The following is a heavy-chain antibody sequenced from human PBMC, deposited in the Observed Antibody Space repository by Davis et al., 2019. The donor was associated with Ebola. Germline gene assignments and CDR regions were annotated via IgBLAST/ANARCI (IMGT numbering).Heavy chain of an antibody. Sequence: GESLKISCAASGFTFSSYGMHWVRQAPGKGLEWVAVISYDGSNKYYADSVKGRFTISRDNSKNTLYLQMNSLRAEDTAVYYCAKEDGAVAGTGFDYWGQGTLVTVSS. J-gene: IGHJ4*02. CDR1: GFTFSSYG. CDR2: ISYDGSNK. D-gene: IGHD6-19*01. V-gene: IGHV3-30*18. CDR3: AKEDGAVAGTGFDY.